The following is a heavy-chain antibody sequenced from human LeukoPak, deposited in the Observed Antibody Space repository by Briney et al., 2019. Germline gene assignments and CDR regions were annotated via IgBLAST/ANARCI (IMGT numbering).Heavy chain of an antibody. J-gene: IGHJ4*02. V-gene: IGHV3-48*02. CDR2: ISSSSSTI. CDR3: ARLRGYYGSGSYFPDY. D-gene: IGHD3-10*01. CDR1: GFTFSTYS. Sequence: GSLRLSCAASGFTFSTYSMNWVRQAPGKGLEWVSYISSSSSTIFYADSVKGRFTISRDNAKNSLYLQMNSLRDEDTAVYYCARLRGYYGSGSYFPDYWGQGTLVTVSS.